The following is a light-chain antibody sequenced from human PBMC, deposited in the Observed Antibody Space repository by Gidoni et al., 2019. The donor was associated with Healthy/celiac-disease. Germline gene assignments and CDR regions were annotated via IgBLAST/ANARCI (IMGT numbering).Light chain of an antibody. Sequence: DIQMTQSPPTLSAFVGDRVTITCRASQSISSRLAWYQQKPGKAPKLLISKASTLESGVPSRFSGSGAGTEFALTISSLQPDDFATYYCKQYSSYSWTFGQGTKVEIK. CDR1: QSISSR. CDR2: KAS. V-gene: IGKV1-5*03. CDR3: KQYSSYSWT. J-gene: IGKJ1*01.